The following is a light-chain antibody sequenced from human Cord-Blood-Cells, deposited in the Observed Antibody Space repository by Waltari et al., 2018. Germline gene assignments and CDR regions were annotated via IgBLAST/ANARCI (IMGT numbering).Light chain of an antibody. Sequence: QSALTQPASVSGSPGQSITISCTGTSSDVGGYNYVSWYQQHPGKAPKLMIYEVSNRPSGGYNRFSGSKSGNTAALTISGLQAEDEADYYCSSYTSSSTLEVFGTGTKVTVL. V-gene: IGLV2-14*01. CDR1: SSDVGGYNY. CDR3: SSYTSSSTLEV. J-gene: IGLJ1*01. CDR2: EVS.